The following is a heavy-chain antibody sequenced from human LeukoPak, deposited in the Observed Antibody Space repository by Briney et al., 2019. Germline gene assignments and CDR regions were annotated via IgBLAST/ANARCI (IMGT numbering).Heavy chain of an antibody. J-gene: IGHJ4*02. V-gene: IGHV3-49*03. D-gene: IGHD4-17*01. CDR3: TRDSTHVRLRKCYYFDY. Sequence: GGSLRLSCTASGFTFGDYAMSWFRQAPGKGLEWVGFIRSKAYGGTTEYAASVKGRFTISRDDSKSIAYLQMNSLKTEDTAVYYCTRDSTHVRLRKCYYFDYWGQGTLVTVSS. CDR2: IRSKAYGGTT. CDR1: GFTFGDYA.